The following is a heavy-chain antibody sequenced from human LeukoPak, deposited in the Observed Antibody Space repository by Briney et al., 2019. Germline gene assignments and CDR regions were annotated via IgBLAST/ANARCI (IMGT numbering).Heavy chain of an antibody. V-gene: IGHV4-4*02. CDR1: GVSISSNLW. CDR2: IHHSGSI. D-gene: IGHD3-22*01. CDR3: ARDWSSSGYYYGAFDY. Sequence: PSETLSLTCAVSGVSISSNLWWTWVRQPPGKGLEWIAEIHHSGSINYNPSLKSRVTISVDTSKNQFSLKLSSVTAADTAVYYCARDWSSSGYYYGAFDYWGQGTLVTVSS. J-gene: IGHJ4*02.